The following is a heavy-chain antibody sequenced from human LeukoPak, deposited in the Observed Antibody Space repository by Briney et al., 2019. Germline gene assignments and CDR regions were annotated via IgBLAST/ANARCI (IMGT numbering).Heavy chain of an antibody. CDR1: GFTFSSYS. CDR3: AREGYYDSSGYFDAFDI. V-gene: IGHV3-21*01. CDR2: ISSSSSYI. J-gene: IGHJ3*02. Sequence: GGSLRLSCAASGFTFSSYSMNWVRQAPGKGLEWVSSISSSSSYIYYADSVKGRCTISRDNAKNSLYLQMNSLRAEDTAVYYCAREGYYDSSGYFDAFDIWGQGTMVTVSS. D-gene: IGHD3-22*01.